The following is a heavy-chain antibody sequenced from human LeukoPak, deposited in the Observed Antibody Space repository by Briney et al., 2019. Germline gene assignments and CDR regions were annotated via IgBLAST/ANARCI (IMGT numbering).Heavy chain of an antibody. CDR1: GFTVGATD. D-gene: IGHD1-26*01. Sequence: PGRSLRLSCVASGFTVGATDMYWVRRAPGKRLEWVAVLKHDDGIHYMDSVRGRFTISRDNSKNTLLLDMDGLRPEDTATYYCTKIGPVSGTIDYWGQGTLVTVSS. V-gene: IGHV3-30*18. CDR3: TKIGPVSGTIDY. J-gene: IGHJ4*02. CDR2: LKHDDGI.